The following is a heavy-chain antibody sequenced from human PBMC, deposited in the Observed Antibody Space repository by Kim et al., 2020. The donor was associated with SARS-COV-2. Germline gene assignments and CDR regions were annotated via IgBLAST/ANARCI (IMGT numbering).Heavy chain of an antibody. D-gene: IGHD2-2*01. Sequence: AASVKGRLTIAIDNSKNTLYLQMNSLSAEDTALYYCAKTRDLAYYYYALDVWGQGTTVTVSS. J-gene: IGHJ6*02. CDR3: AKTRDLAYYYYALDV. V-gene: IGHV3-23*01.